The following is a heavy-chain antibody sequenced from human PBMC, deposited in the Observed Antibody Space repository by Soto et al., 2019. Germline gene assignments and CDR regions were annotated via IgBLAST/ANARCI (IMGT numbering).Heavy chain of an antibody. V-gene: IGHV3-21*01. J-gene: IGHJ4*02. CDR1: GFSFSSYS. D-gene: IGHD1-26*01. CDR3: AREVGDAGFDY. CDR2: ISTRGSYI. Sequence: EVQLVESGGGLVKPGGSLRLSCAASGFSFSSYSMNWVRQAPGKGLEWVSYISTRGSYIYYADSLKDRFTISRDNAKNSLYLLMNSLRAEDTAVYYCAREVGDAGFDYWGQGTLVTVSS.